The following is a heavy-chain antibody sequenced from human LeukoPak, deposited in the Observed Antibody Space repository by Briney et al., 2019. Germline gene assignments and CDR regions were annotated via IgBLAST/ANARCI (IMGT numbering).Heavy chain of an antibody. CDR3: ARADYGDYVGGDYYYYMDV. D-gene: IGHD4-17*01. V-gene: IGHV1-2*02. CDR2: INPNSGGT. Sequence: ASVKVSCKASGYTFTGYYMHWVRQAPGQGLGWMGWINPNSGGTNYAQKFQGRVTMTRDTSISTAYMGLSRLRSDDTAVYYCARADYGDYVGGDYYYYMDVWGKGTTVTVSS. CDR1: GYTFTGYY. J-gene: IGHJ6*03.